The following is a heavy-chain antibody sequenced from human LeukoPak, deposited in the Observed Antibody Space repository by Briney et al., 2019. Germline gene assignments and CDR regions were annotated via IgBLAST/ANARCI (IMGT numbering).Heavy chain of an antibody. D-gene: IGHD3-16*01. Sequence: SQTLSLTCAISGDSVSSSSAARNWIRQSPSRGLEWLGRTYYRSKWYNDYAVSVRGRITINPGTSKNHFSLQLNSVTPEDTAVYYCAREIGSRVPFDYWGQGTLVTVSS. CDR3: AREIGSRVPFDY. CDR2: TYYRSKWYN. V-gene: IGHV6-1*01. CDR1: GDSVSSSSAA. J-gene: IGHJ4*02.